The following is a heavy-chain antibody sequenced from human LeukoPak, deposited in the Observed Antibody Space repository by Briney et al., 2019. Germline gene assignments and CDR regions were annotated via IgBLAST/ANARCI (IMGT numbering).Heavy chain of an antibody. CDR3: ARGYIFGNWFDP. V-gene: IGHV4-61*02. Sequence: PSETLSLTCTVSGGSISSGSYYWSWIRQPAGTGLEWIGRIYTSGSTNYNPSLKSRVTISVDTSKNQFSLKLSSVTAADTAVYYCARGYIFGNWFDPWGQGTLVTVSS. CDR2: IYTSGST. D-gene: IGHD3-3*02. CDR1: GGSISSGSYY. J-gene: IGHJ5*02.